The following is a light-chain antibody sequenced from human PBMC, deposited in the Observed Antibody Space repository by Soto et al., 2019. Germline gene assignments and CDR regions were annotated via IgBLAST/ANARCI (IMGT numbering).Light chain of an antibody. CDR3: QQFWTTPVS. J-gene: IGKJ4*01. V-gene: IGKV4-1*01. CDR2: WAS. Sequence: IVMTQSPDSLAVSLGERATINCRSSQSHLYSSNNKTYLAWYQQRPGQSPKLLISWASNRESGVPDRFRGSGSGAAFTLTITSLQTEDVAVYYCQQFWTTPVSFGGGTKLEI. CDR1: QSHLYSSNNKTY.